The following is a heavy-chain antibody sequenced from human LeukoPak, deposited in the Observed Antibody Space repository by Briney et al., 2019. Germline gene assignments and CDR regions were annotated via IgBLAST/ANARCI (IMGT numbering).Heavy chain of an antibody. CDR3: ARGRRSDVLSYFSGWFDY. CDR1: GVTFSSYA. Sequence: GGSLRLSCAASGVTFSSYAMNWVRQAPGKGLEWVSYISSSSSAIYYADSVKGRFTISRDNAKNSLYLQMNSLRDEDTAVYYCARGRRSDVLSYFSGWFDYWGQGTLVTVSS. V-gene: IGHV3-48*02. D-gene: IGHD2-15*01. CDR2: ISSSSSAI. J-gene: IGHJ5*01.